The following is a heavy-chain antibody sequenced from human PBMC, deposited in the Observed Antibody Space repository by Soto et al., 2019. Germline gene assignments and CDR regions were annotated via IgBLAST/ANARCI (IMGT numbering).Heavy chain of an antibody. V-gene: IGHV1-69*13. CDR2: IIPIFGTA. D-gene: IGHD3-22*01. J-gene: IGHJ3*02. Sequence: SVKVSCKASGGTFSSYAISWVRQAPGQGLEWMGGIIPIFGTANYAQKFQGRVTITADESTSTAYMELSSLRSEDTAVYYCAWAYYYDSSGYYWPDAFDIWGQGTMVTVSS. CDR3: AWAYYYDSSGYYWPDAFDI. CDR1: GGTFSSYA.